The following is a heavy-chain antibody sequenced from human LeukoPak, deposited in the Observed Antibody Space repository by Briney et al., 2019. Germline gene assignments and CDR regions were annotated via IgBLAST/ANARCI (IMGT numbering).Heavy chain of an antibody. V-gene: IGHV3-74*01. D-gene: IGHD5-24*01. CDR2: IKGDGSHT. J-gene: IGHJ4*02. CDR3: TRDGDAYNFNY. CDR1: GFTFSNYW. Sequence: GGSLRLSCAASGFTFSNYWVHWVRQAPGKGLEWVARIKGDGSHTIYADSVKGRSTISRDNAKNTVYLQMNSLRADDTAVYYCTRDGDAYNFNYWGQGTLVTVSS.